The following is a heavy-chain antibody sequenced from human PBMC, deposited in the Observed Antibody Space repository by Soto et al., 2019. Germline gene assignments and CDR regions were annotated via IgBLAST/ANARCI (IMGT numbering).Heavy chain of an antibody. J-gene: IGHJ4*02. CDR1: GFTFSFYT. CDR3: AKDRRYYYDSSALDY. CDR2: ISRGSGTI. D-gene: IGHD3-22*01. Sequence: GGSLRLSCGASGFTFSFYTMNWFRQVPGKGLEWLAYISRGSGTIFYADSVKGRFTISRDNSKNTLYLQMNSLRAEDTAVYYCAKDRRYYYDSSALDYWGQGTLVTVSS. V-gene: IGHV3-48*01.